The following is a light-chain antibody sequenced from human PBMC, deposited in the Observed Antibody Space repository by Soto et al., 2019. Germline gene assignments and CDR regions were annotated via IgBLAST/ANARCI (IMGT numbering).Light chain of an antibody. V-gene: IGKV4-1*01. J-gene: IGKJ4*02. Sequence: DIVMTQSPDSLAVSLGERATINCKSSQSVLYSSNNKNYLAWYQQKPVQPPKLLIYWAPTRESGVPDRLRCSWSGTDFTRPISSRLSVGVRVYYCQQHLITPLTCGGDTNV. CDR3: QQHLITPLT. CDR2: WAP. CDR1: QSVLYSSNNKNY.